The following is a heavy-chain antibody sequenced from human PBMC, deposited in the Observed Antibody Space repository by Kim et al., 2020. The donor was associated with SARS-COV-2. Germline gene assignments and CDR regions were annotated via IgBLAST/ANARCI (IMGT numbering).Heavy chain of an antibody. D-gene: IGHD2-8*01. CDR3: AKGVTNSGVDY. CDR2: ISCDGKKT. Sequence: GGSLRLSCAATGFTFSTSPMGWVRQAPGKGLEWVSRISCDGKKTYYADSVKGRVTMSSDKSKNTVDLHMNSLRVEDTAVYYCAKGVTNSGVDYWGQGAPV. V-gene: IGHV3-23*01. CDR1: GFTFSTSP. J-gene: IGHJ4*02.